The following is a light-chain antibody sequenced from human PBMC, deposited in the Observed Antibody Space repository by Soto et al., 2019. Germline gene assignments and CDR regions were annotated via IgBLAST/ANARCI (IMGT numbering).Light chain of an antibody. Sequence: DIVMTQSPATLSVSLGERATLSCRASQNIRSDLAWYQQKPGQAPRLLMYGASIRATGIPARFTGSGSGTDFTLTISSLQSEDLAIYYCQQYINWTFGQGTKMEIK. J-gene: IGKJ1*01. CDR2: GAS. V-gene: IGKV3-15*01. CDR3: QQYINWT. CDR1: QNIRSD.